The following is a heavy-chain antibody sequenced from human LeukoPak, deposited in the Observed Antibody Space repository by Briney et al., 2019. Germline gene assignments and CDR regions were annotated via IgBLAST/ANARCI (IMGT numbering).Heavy chain of an antibody. CDR1: GYTFTTYA. V-gene: IGHV7-4-1*02. CDR2: INTNTGNP. CDR3: ARDNSVEDTAWWFDP. Sequence: ASVKVSCKASGYTFTTYAMNWVRLAPGQGLEWMGWINTNTGNPTYAQGFTGRFVFSLDTSVSTAYLQISSLKAEDTAVYYCARDNSVEDTAWWFDPWGQGTLVTVSS. J-gene: IGHJ5*02. D-gene: IGHD4-23*01.